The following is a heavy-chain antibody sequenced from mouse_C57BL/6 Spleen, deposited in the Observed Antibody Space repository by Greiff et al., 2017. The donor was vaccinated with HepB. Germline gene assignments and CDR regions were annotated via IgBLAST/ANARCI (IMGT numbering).Heavy chain of an antibody. V-gene: IGHV1-50*01. Sequence: QVQLQQPGAELVKPGASVKLPCKASGYTFTSYWMQWVKQRPGQGLEWIGEIDPSDSYTNYNQKFKGKATLTVDTSSSTAYMQLSSLTSEDSAVYYCALITTVARFAYWGQGTLVTVSA. CDR1: GYTFTSYW. CDR2: IDPSDSYT. D-gene: IGHD1-1*01. CDR3: ALITTVARFAY. J-gene: IGHJ3*01.